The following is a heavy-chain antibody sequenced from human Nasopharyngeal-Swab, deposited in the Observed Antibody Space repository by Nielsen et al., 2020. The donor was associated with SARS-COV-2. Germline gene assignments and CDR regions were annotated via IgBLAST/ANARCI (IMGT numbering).Heavy chain of an antibody. CDR1: GGSFSGYY. CDR3: ARTGDLDIVVVPAALWAFDI. Sequence: GSLRLSCAVYGGSFSGYYWSWIRQPPGKGLEWIGYIYYSGSTNYNPSLKSRVTISVDTSKNQFSLKLSSVTAADTAVYYCARTGDLDIVVVPAALWAFDIWGQGTMVTVSS. D-gene: IGHD2-2*03. J-gene: IGHJ3*02. V-gene: IGHV4-59*01. CDR2: IYYSGST.